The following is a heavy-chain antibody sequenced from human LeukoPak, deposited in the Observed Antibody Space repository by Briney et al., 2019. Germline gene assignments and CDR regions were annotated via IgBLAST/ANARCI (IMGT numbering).Heavy chain of an antibody. CDR1: GLAFRSSW. CDR3: ARERKLMGFDY. V-gene: IGHV3-74*01. D-gene: IGHD2-8*01. Sequence: GGSLRLSGAASGLAFRSSWWHWVGQAPGKGLGWVSRINSDGSSTSYADSVKGRFTISRDNAKNTLYLQMNSLRAEDTAVYYCARERKLMGFDYWGQGTLVTVSS. J-gene: IGHJ4*02. CDR2: INSDGSST.